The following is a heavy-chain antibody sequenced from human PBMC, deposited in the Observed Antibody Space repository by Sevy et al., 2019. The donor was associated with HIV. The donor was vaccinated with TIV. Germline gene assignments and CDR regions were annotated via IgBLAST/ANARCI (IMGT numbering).Heavy chain of an antibody. CDR3: AREGLLEWLFSFDY. CDR2: IWYDGTNE. Sequence: GESLKISCAASGFIFSNHGMHWVRQAPGKGLEWVAVIWYDGTNEYYADSVKGRFTISRDNSKNTQYLQMNSLRAEDTAVYYCAREGLLEWLFSFDYWGQGTLVTVSS. CDR1: GFIFSNHG. D-gene: IGHD3-3*01. J-gene: IGHJ4*02. V-gene: IGHV3-33*01.